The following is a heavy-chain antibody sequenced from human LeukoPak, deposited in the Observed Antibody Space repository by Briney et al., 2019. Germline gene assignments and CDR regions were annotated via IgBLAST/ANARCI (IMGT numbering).Heavy chain of an antibody. J-gene: IGHJ4*02. CDR3: ARESGGYRYGLYYFDY. V-gene: IGHV1-18*01. D-gene: IGHD5-18*01. Sequence: ASVKVSCKASGYTFTSYGISWVRQAPGQGLEWMGWISAYNGNTNYAQKLQGRVTMTTDTSTSTAYMELRSLRSDDTAVYYCARESGGYRYGLYYFDYWGQGTLVTVSS. CDR1: GYTFTSYG. CDR2: ISAYNGNT.